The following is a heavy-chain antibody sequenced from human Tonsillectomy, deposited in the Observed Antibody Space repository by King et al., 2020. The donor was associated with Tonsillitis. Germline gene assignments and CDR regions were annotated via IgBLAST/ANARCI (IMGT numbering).Heavy chain of an antibody. CDR1: GFSFRDHY. J-gene: IGHJ4*02. CDR3: ATLRWSGVVATSGY. Sequence: QLVQSGGGLVQPGWSLRLSCAASGFSFRDHYMDWVRQAPGKGLEWVGRIKNKANSYITEYAASVKGRFTISRDDSKNSLYLQMNSLKIEDTAVYYCATLRWSGVVATSGYWGQGTLVTVSS. CDR2: IKNKANSYIT. V-gene: IGHV3-72*01. D-gene: IGHD2-21*02.